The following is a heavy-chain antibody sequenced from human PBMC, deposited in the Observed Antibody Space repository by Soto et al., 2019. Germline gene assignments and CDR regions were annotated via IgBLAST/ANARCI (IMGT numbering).Heavy chain of an antibody. V-gene: IGHV1-69*01. D-gene: IGHD1-1*01. CDR3: PRWAWYNWNDRHYYYGMDV. Sequence: QVQLVQSGAEVKKPGSSVKVSCKASGGTFSSYAISWVRQAPGQGLEWMGGIIPIFGTANYAQKFQGRVTITADESTSTAYMELSSLRSEDTAVYYCPRWAWYNWNDRHYYYGMDVWGQGTTVTVSS. J-gene: IGHJ6*02. CDR2: IIPIFGTA. CDR1: GGTFSSYA.